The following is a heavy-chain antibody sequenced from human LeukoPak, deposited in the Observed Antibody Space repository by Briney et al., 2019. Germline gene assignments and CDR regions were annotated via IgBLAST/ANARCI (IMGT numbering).Heavy chain of an antibody. V-gene: IGHV3-48*03. D-gene: IGHD2-2*01. J-gene: IGHJ6*02. CDR2: ISSSGSTI. CDR3: ARDMIPAAIYYYYYGMDV. CDR1: GFTFSSYE. Sequence: GGSLRLSCAASGFTFSSYEMNWVRQAPGKGLEWASYISSSGSTIYYADSVKGRFTISRDNAKNSLYLQMNSLRAEDTAVYYCARDMIPAAIYYYYYGMDVWGQGTTVTVSS.